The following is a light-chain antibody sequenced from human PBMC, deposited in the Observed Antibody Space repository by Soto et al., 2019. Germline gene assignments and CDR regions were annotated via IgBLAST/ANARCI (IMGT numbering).Light chain of an antibody. J-gene: IGKJ4*01. V-gene: IGKV4-1*01. Sequence: DIVMTQSPDSLAVSLGERATINCKSSQSVLYSSNNKNYLAWYQQKPGQPPKLLIYWASTRESGVPDRFSGSGSATDFTLTISSLQAEDVAGYYCQQYYSTRPSTVGGGTKVEIK. CDR2: WAS. CDR3: QQYYSTRPST. CDR1: QSVLYSSNNKNY.